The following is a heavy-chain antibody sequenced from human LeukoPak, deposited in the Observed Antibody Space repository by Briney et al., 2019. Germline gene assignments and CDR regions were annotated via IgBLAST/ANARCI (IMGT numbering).Heavy chain of an antibody. CDR1: GFTFSSYA. J-gene: IGHJ2*01. V-gene: IGHV3-30-3*01. CDR3: AREIEDTAMVPHWHFDL. CDR2: ISYDGSNK. D-gene: IGHD5-18*01. Sequence: GGSLRLSCAASGFTFSSYAMHWVRQAPGKGLEWVAVISYDGSNKYYADSVKGRFTISRDNSKNTLYLQMNSLRAEDTAMYYCAREIEDTAMVPHWHFDLWGRGTLVTVSS.